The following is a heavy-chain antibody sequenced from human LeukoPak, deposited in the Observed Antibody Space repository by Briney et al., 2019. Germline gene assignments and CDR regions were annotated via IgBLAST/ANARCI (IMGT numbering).Heavy chain of an antibody. V-gene: IGHV3-9*01. CDR3: AKAYSSSSLYRNWFDP. Sequence: PGGSLRLSCAASGFTFDDYAMPWVRQAPGKGLEWVSGISWNSGSIGYADSVKGRFPIPRDNAKNSLYLQMNSLRAEDTALYYCAKAYSSSSLYRNWFDPWGQGTLVTVSS. J-gene: IGHJ5*02. CDR1: GFTFDDYA. CDR2: ISWNSGSI. D-gene: IGHD6-6*01.